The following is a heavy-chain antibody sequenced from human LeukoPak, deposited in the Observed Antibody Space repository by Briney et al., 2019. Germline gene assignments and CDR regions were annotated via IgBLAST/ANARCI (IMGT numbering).Heavy chain of an antibody. V-gene: IGHV3-7*01. CDR1: GFTFNNFW. J-gene: IGHJ4*02. CDR3: ARGGAARPDF. D-gene: IGHD6-6*01. Sequence: GGSLRLSRAASGFTFNNFWMSWVRQAPGKGLEWVANINEDGSEKYYVDSVKGRFTISRDNADNSLYLQMNSLRAEDTAVYYCARGGAARPDFWGQGTLVAVSS. CDR2: INEDGSEK.